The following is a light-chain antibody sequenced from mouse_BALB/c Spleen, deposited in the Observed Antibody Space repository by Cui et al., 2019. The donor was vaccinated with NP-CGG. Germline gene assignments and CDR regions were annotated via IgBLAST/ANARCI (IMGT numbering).Light chain of an antibody. CDR2: GTN. CDR3: ALWYSNHWV. J-gene: IGLJ1*01. CDR1: TGAVTTSNY. V-gene: IGLV1*01. Sequence: FVSQVSALTISPGETVTLTCRSSTGAVTTSNYANWVQEKPDHLFTGLIGGTNNRVPGIPARFSGSLIGDKAALTITGAQTEDEAIYFCALWYSNHWVFGGGTKLTVL.